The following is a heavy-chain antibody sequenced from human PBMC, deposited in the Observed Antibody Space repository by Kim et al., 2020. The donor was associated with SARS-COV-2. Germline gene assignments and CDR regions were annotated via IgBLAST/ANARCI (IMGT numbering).Heavy chain of an antibody. J-gene: IGHJ5*02. D-gene: IGHD3-3*01. V-gene: IGHV5-10-1*01. Sequence: GESLKISCKGSGYSFTSYWISWVRQMPGKGLEWMGRIDPFDSYTNYSPSFQGHVTISADKSISTAYLQWSSLKASDTAMYYCARHQGNRYDFWRAANWFDPWGQGTLVTVSS. CDR1: GYSFTSYW. CDR3: ARHQGNRYDFWRAANWFDP. CDR2: IDPFDSYT.